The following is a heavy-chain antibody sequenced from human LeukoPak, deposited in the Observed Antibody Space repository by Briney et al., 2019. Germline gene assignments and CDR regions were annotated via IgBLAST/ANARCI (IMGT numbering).Heavy chain of an antibody. CDR1: GGSISSSSYY. Sequence: PSETLSLTCTVSGGSISSSSYYWGWIRQPPGKGLEWIGSIYYSGSAYYNPSLKSRATISVDTSKNQFSLKLSSVTAADTAVYYCARRYSYGYWAFDIWGQGTMVTVSS. CDR3: ARRYSYGYWAFDI. CDR2: IYYSGSA. D-gene: IGHD5-18*01. V-gene: IGHV4-39*07. J-gene: IGHJ3*02.